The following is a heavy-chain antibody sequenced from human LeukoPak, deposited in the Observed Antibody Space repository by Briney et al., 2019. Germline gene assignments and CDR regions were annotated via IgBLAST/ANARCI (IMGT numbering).Heavy chain of an antibody. J-gene: IGHJ6*02. CDR2: IYYSGST. CDR1: GGSISSYY. CDR3: AREGGPEGVVPAAGYYYYGMDV. V-gene: IGHV4-59*01. Sequence: SETPSLTCTVSGGSISSYYWSWIRQPPGKGLEWIGYIYYSGSTNYNPSLKSRVTISVDTSKNQFSLKLSSVTAADTAVYYCAREGGPEGVVPAAGYYYYGMDVWGQGTTVTVSS. D-gene: IGHD2-2*01.